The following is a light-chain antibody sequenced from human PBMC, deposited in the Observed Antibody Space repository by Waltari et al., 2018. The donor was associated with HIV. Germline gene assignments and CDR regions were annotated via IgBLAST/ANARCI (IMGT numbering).Light chain of an antibody. CDR1: SSDISTYDF. Sequence: QSALTQPAYVSGSPGQSTTISCSGTSSDISTYDFVSWYQKHPAKAPKLLIYDVTARPSGVSRRFSGSKSGSTASLTISSIQADDEADYYCSSYTTSNTVVFGPGTKLSVL. V-gene: IGLV2-14*03. CDR3: SSYTTSNTVV. J-gene: IGLJ2*01. CDR2: DVT.